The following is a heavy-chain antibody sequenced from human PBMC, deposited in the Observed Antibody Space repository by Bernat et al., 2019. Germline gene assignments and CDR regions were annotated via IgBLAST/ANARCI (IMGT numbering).Heavy chain of an antibody. Sequence: QLQESGPGLVKPSETLSLTCTVSGASISSSNYYWGWIRQPPGKGLEWIGTIYYSGSTYYNPSLKSRVTISVDTSKSQFSLQLSSVTAEDTAVYYCARQYCSNGVCYTFDYWGQESLVIVSS. J-gene: IGHJ4*02. CDR1: GASISSSNYY. V-gene: IGHV4-39*01. D-gene: IGHD2-8*01. CDR3: ARQYCSNGVCYTFDY. CDR2: IYYSGST.